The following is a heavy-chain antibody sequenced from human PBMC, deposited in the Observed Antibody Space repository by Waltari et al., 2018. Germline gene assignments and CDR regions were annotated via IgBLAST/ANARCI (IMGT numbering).Heavy chain of an antibody. D-gene: IGHD6-19*01. CDR2: MNPTIGNT. CDR1: GYTFTSYD. J-gene: IGHJ4*02. V-gene: IGHV1-8*01. CDR3: ARSYDSGCHAGAY. Sequence: QVQLEQSGAEVKKPGASVKVSCKASGYTFTSYDINWVRQATGQGLEWMGWMNPTIGNTASAQKFQGRVTRTRNTSISTAYMELSSLRSEDTAVYYCARSYDSGCHAGAYWGQGTRVTVSS.